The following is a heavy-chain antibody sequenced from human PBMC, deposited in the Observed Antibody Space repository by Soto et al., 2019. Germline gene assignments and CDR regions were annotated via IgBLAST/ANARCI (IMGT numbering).Heavy chain of an antibody. V-gene: IGHV3-30*14. CDR2: IFFDGSSK. CDR3: ARDGGWWGDY. Sequence: QVQLVESGGGVVQPGRSLRLSCAASGFPFSSYAMHWVRQAPGKGLEWVAVIFFDGSSKYNADSVKGRFTISRDNSKNTLYLHMNTLRAEDTAVYYCARDGGWWGDYWGQGTLVTVSS. D-gene: IGHD2-15*01. J-gene: IGHJ4*02. CDR1: GFPFSSYA.